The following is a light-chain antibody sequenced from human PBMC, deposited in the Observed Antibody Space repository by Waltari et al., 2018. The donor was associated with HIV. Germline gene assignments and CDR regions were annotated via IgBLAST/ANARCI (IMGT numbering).Light chain of an antibody. CDR2: EDI. CDR1: SGSIARNY. V-gene: IGLV6-57*03. CDR3: QSFNDNNEWV. J-gene: IGLJ3*02. Sequence: NFILTQTHSVSASPGETVIISCTRSSGSIARNYVHWFQQRPGAAPATIINEDIQRSSGIPDRFPGSIDTSSNSASLTISGLKTEDEADYYCQSFNDNNEWVFGGGTKVTVL.